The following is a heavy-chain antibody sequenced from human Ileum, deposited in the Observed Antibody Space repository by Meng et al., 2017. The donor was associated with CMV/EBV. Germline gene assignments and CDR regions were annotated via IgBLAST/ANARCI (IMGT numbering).Heavy chain of an antibody. J-gene: IGHJ4*02. CDR2: ISWNSGDI. Sequence: GGSLKISCAASGITFADYVMHWVRQVPGKGLEWVSGISWNSGDIHYADSVKGRFTISRDSAKNSLYLQMNSLRPEDTALYYCAKGPLGYCKEGECYFRYFESWGQGTLVTVSS. CDR1: GITFADYV. D-gene: IGHD2-8*01. CDR3: AKGPLGYCKEGECYFRYFES. V-gene: IGHV3-9*01.